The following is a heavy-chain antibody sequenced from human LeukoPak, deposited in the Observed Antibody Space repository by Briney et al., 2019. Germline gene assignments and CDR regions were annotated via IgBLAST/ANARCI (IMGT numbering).Heavy chain of an antibody. CDR3: ARDPNGDYIGTFDM. CDR2: ISSSSSTI. V-gene: IGHV3-48*01. J-gene: IGHJ3*02. Sequence: GGSLRLSCAASGFTFSSYSMNWVRQAPGKGLEWVSYISSSSSTIYYADSVQGRFTISRDNSKNTLYLQMNSLRAEDTAVYFCARDPNGDYIGTFDMWGRGTMVSVSS. CDR1: GFTFSSYS. D-gene: IGHD4-17*01.